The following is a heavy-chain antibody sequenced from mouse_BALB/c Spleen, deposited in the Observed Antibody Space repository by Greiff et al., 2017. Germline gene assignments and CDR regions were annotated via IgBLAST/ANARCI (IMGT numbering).Heavy chain of an antibody. D-gene: IGHD1-1*01. V-gene: IGHV5-17*02. CDR2: ISSGSSTI. Sequence: EVKVVESGGGLVQPGGSRKLSCAASGFTFSSFGMHWVRQAPEKGLEWVAYISSGSSTIYYADTVKGRFTISRDNPKNTLFLQMTSLRSEDTAMYYCARHYYGHAMDYWGQGTSVTVSS. CDR3: ARHYYGHAMDY. CDR1: GFTFSSFG. J-gene: IGHJ4*01.